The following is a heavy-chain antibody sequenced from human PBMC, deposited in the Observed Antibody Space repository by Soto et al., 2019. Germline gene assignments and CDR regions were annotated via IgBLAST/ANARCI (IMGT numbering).Heavy chain of an antibody. CDR2: VSGGSGTT. CDR1: GFRYSTYG. J-gene: IGHJ4*02. Sequence: EVQLLESGGGLVPPGGSLRLSCAVSGFRYSTYGVTWVRQAPGKGLEWVSGVSGGSGTTHYKDSVRGRFTVTGDNSKNTVYLEMNSLRLEDTAVYYCTRWNGYADYWGQGTLVTVSS. V-gene: IGHV3-23*01. CDR3: TRWNGYADY. D-gene: IGHD1-1*01.